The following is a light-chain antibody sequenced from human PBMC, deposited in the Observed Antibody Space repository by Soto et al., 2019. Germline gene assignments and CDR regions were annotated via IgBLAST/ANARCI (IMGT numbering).Light chain of an antibody. CDR3: KPYSSYSRK. J-gene: IGKJ1*01. Sequence: DIQMTQSPYTLSASVGDRVTITCRASQGISTWLAWYQQKPGTAPKLLIYDASSLESGVPSRFSGSGSGTEFTLTISSLQPDDYATYYCKPYSSYSRKFGQGTKV. V-gene: IGKV1-5*01. CDR2: DAS. CDR1: QGISTW.